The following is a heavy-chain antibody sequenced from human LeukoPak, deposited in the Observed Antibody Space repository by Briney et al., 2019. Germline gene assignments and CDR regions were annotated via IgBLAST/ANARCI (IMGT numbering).Heavy chain of an antibody. V-gene: IGHV5-51*01. Sequence: GESLKISCKASGSHFTNYWIAWVRQMSGKGLEWMGVIYPGDSDTRYSPSFQGQVTISADKPITTAYLQWSSLKASDTAMYYCAAGYGANDDAFDLWGQGTMVTVSS. CDR3: AAGYGANDDAFDL. CDR1: GSHFTNYW. D-gene: IGHD4-23*01. J-gene: IGHJ3*01. CDR2: IYPGDSDT.